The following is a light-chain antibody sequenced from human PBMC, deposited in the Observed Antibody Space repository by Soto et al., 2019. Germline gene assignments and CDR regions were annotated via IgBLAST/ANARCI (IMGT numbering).Light chain of an antibody. CDR1: QSIRND. CDR2: AAS. J-gene: IGKJ4*01. CDR3: LHQNSYLALS. V-gene: IGKV1-17*01. Sequence: DIQMTQSPSSLSASVGDRVTITCRASQSIRNDLGWYQQKSGKAPRRLIYAASTLQTGVPSRFSGSGSGREFTLTISGLQPEDFATYYCLHQNSYLALSVGGGTKVE.